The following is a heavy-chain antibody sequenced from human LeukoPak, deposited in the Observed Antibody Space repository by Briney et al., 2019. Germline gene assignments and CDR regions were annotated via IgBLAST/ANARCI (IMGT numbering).Heavy chain of an antibody. D-gene: IGHD6-13*01. CDR3: ARARIRSSWYFDY. Sequence: GRSLRLSCAASGFTFSDYGMHWVRQAPGKGLEWVALISYDGGNKFYADSVRDRFTISRDNSKNTLYLQMNSLRAEDTAVYYCARARIRSSWYFDYWGQGTLVTVSS. J-gene: IGHJ4*02. V-gene: IGHV3-30*03. CDR1: GFTFSDYG. CDR2: ISYDGGNK.